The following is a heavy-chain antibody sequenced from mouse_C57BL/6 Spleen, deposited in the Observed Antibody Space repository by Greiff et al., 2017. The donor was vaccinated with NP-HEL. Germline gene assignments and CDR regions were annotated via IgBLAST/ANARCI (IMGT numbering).Heavy chain of an antibody. CDR1: GYTFTDYY. CDR2: INPYNGGT. J-gene: IGHJ2*01. V-gene: IGHV1-19*01. D-gene: IGHD4-1*01. Sequence: VQLQQSGPVLVKPGASVKMSCKASGYTFTDYYMNWVKQSHGKSLEWIGVINPYNGGTSYNQKFKGKATLTVDKSSSTAYMELNSLTSEDSAVYYCARWRTGTGAFDYWGQGTTLTVSS. CDR3: ARWRTGTGAFDY.